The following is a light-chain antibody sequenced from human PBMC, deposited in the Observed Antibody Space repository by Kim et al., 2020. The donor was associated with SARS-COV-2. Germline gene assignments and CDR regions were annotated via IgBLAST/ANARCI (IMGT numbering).Light chain of an antibody. CDR2: GNS. CDR1: SSNIGAGYD. Sequence: VTISCTGSSSNIGAGYDGHWYQQLPGTAPKLLIYGNSRRPSGVPDRFSGSKSGTSASLAITGLQAEDEADYYCQSYDNSLGGFVMFGGGTQLTVL. CDR3: QSYDNSLGGFVM. V-gene: IGLV1-40*01. J-gene: IGLJ3*02.